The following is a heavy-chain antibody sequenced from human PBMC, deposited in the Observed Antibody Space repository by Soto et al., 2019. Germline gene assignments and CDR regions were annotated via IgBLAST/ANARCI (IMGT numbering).Heavy chain of an antibody. Sequence: TSETLSLTCAVSGYSISSGYYWGWIRQPPGKGLEWIGSIYHSGSTYYNPSLKSRVTISVDTSKNQFSLKLSSVTAADTAVYYCAGEAALRDFDYWGQGTLVTVSS. CDR1: GYSISSGYY. V-gene: IGHV4-38-2*02. J-gene: IGHJ4*02. CDR2: IYHSGST. CDR3: AGEAALRDFDY. D-gene: IGHD6-13*01.